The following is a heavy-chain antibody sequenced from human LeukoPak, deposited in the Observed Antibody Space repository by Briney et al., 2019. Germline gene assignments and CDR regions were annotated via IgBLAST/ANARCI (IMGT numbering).Heavy chain of an antibody. J-gene: IGHJ4*01. CDR3: ASGAPLPAYYYDSSGYYFDY. CDR2: INPNSGGT. V-gene: IGHV1-2*02. Sequence: GASVKVSCKASGYTFINYYMHWVRQAPGQGLEWMGWINPNSGGTNYAQKFQGRVTMTRDTSISTAYMELSRLRSDDTAVYYCASGAPLPAYYYDSSGYYFDYWGQGTLVTVSS. D-gene: IGHD3-22*01. CDR1: GYTFINYY.